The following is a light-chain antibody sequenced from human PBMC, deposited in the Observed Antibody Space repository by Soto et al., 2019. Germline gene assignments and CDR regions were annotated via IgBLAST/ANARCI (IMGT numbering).Light chain of an antibody. Sequence: EIVLTQSPATLSLSPGERATLSCRASQSVSTYLAWYQQKAGQAPRLLISDASNRATGIPARFSGSGSGTDFTLTISSLEPEDFAVYYCQQRSNWPPVTFGQGTRLEIK. CDR1: QSVSTY. J-gene: IGKJ5*01. CDR2: DAS. V-gene: IGKV3-11*01. CDR3: QQRSNWPPVT.